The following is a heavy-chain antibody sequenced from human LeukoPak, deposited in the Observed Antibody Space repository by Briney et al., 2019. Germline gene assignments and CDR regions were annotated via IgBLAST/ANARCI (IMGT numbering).Heavy chain of an antibody. D-gene: IGHD1-26*01. CDR3: ARDRIDSWITRSFYYYYGMGV. Sequence: SQTLSLTCAVSGGSISSGGSSWSWIRQPPGKGLEWIGYIYHSGRTYYNPSLKSRGTISVDRSKNQFSLKLSSVTAADTVVYYCARDRIDSWITRSFYYYYGMGVWGKGTTVTVSS. CDR1: GGSISSGGSS. CDR2: IYHSGRT. V-gene: IGHV4-30-2*01. J-gene: IGHJ6*04.